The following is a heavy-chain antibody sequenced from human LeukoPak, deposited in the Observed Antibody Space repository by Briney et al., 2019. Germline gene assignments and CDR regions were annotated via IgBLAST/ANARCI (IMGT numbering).Heavy chain of an antibody. D-gene: IGHD3-10*01. CDR3: ARGLQGSGSYYNVPPYMDV. CDR2: IYSGGST. CDR1: GFTVSSNY. V-gene: IGHV3-66*01. Sequence: GGSLRLSCAASGFTVSSNYMSWVRQAPGKGLEWVSVIYSGGSTYYADSVKGRFTISRDNSKNTLYLQMNSLRAEDTAVYYCARGLQGSGSYYNVPPYMDVWGKGTTVTISS. J-gene: IGHJ6*03.